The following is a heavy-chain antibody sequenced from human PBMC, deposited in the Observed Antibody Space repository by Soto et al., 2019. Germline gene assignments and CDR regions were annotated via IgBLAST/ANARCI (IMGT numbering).Heavy chain of an antibody. Sequence: ASVKVSCKASGYTFTGYYMHWVRQAPGQGLEWMGWINPNSGGTNYAQKFQGWVTMTRDTSISTAYMELSRLRSDDTAVYYCARELPPFYGMDVWGQGTTVTVSS. D-gene: IGHD1-26*01. CDR3: ARELPPFYGMDV. V-gene: IGHV1-2*04. J-gene: IGHJ6*02. CDR1: GYTFTGYY. CDR2: INPNSGGT.